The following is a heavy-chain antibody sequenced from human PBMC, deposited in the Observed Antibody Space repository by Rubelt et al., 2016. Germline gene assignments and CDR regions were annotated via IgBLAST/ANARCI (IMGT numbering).Heavy chain of an antibody. V-gene: IGHV3-74*01. CDR1: GFTFSSYW. CDR3: ARAHDFGDYGWNDAFDI. CDR2: INTDGSST. D-gene: IGHD4-17*01. Sequence: FGKPGGSLRLSCAASGFTFSSYWMHWVRQAPGKGLVWVSRINTDGSSTSYADSVKGRFTISRDNVKNSLYLQMNSLRAEDTAVYYCARAHDFGDYGWNDAFDIWGQGTMVTVSS. J-gene: IGHJ3*02.